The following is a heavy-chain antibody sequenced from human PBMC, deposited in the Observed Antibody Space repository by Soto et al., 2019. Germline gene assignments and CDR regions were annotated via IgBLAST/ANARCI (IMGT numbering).Heavy chain of an antibody. CDR1: GYSFAGYW. CDR3: ARQIYDSDTGPNPTYYFHS. V-gene: IGHV5-10-1*01. D-gene: IGHD3-22*01. Sequence: PGESLKISCKGSGYSFAGYWITWLRQKPGKVLEWMGRIDPSDSQTYYSPSFRGHVTISVTKSITTVFLQWSSLRASDTAMYYCARQIYDSDTGPNPTYYFHSLGQATPVTVSS. CDR2: IDPSDSQT. J-gene: IGHJ4*02.